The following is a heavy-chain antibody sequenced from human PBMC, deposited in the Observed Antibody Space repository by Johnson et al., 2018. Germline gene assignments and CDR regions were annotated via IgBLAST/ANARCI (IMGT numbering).Heavy chain of an antibody. CDR2: IRSKANSYAT. V-gene: IGHV3-73*01. J-gene: IGHJ3*02. CDR1: GFTFSGSA. CDR3: SVLQWGAFDI. D-gene: IGHD5-24*01. Sequence: VQLVQSGGGLVQPGGSLKLSCAASGFTFSGSAMHWVRQASGKGLEWVGRIRSKANSYATAYAASVKGRFTISRDDSKNRAYLQMNSLKTEDTAVCYCSVLQWGAFDIWGQGTMFTVSS.